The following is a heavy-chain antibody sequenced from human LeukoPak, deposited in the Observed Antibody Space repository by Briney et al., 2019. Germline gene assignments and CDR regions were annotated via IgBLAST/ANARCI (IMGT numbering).Heavy chain of an antibody. CDR3: ARGDGVYVY. V-gene: IGHV3-53*01. Sequence: PGGSLRLSCAASGFTFSDYYMSWIRQAPGQGLEWVSVIYFGGTTYYADSVKGRFTISRDNSKNTVYLQMNSLRVEDTAVYYCARGDGVYVYWGQGTLVTVSS. D-gene: IGHD5/OR15-5a*01. CDR2: IYFGGTT. CDR1: GFTFSDYY. J-gene: IGHJ4*02.